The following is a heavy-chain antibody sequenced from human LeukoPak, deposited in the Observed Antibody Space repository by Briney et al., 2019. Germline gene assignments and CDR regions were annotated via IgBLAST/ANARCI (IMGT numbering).Heavy chain of an antibody. CDR3: ARADYYDSSGEV. J-gene: IGHJ4*02. D-gene: IGHD3-22*01. CDR1: GGSISSSSYY. Sequence: PSETLSLTCTVSGGSISSSSYYWGWIRQPPGKGLEWIGSIYYSGSTYYNPSLKSRVTISVDTSKNQFSLKLSSVTAADTAVYYCARADYYDSSGEVWGQGTLVTVSS. V-gene: IGHV4-39*07. CDR2: IYYSGST.